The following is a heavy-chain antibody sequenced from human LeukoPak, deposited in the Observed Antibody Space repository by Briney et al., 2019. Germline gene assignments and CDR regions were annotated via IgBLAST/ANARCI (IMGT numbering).Heavy chain of an antibody. V-gene: IGHV3-48*02. J-gene: IGHJ4*02. D-gene: IGHD6-6*01. Sequence: LAGGPLRLSCAASGFTFSSYAMSWVRQAPGKGLEWVSYISSSSSTIYYADSVKGRFTISRDNAKNSLYLQMNSLRDEDTAVYYCAREYSSSSGSVSDYWGQGTLVTVSS. CDR2: ISSSSSTI. CDR3: AREYSSSSGSVSDY. CDR1: GFTFSSYA.